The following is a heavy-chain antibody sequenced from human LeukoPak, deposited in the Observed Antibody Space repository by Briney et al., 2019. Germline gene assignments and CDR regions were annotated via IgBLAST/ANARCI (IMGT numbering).Heavy chain of an antibody. CDR2: ISAYNGNT. J-gene: IGHJ4*02. Sequence: ASVKVSCKASGYTFTSYGISWVRQAPGQGLEWMGWISAYNGNTNYAQKLQGRVTMTTDTSTSTAYMELRSLRSDDTAVYYCARDRSGRYYYDSSGYYDYWGQGTLVTVSS. D-gene: IGHD3-22*01. CDR1: GYTFTSYG. V-gene: IGHV1-18*01. CDR3: ARDRSGRYYYDSSGYYDY.